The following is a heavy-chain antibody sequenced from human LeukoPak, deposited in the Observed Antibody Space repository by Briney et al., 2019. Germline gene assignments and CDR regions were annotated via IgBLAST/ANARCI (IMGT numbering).Heavy chain of an antibody. CDR1: GYTLTSYG. D-gene: IGHD2-2*01. CDR3: ASGVVPFDY. Sequence: GASVKVSCKASGYTLTSYGISWVRQAPGQGLKWMGWINPNSGGTNYAQKFQGRVTMTRDTSISTAYMELSRLRSDDTAVYYCASGVVPFDYWGQGTLVTVSS. V-gene: IGHV1-2*02. J-gene: IGHJ4*02. CDR2: INPNSGGT.